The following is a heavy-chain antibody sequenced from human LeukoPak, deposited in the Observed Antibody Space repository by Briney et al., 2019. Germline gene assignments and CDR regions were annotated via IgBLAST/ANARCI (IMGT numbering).Heavy chain of an antibody. J-gene: IGHJ5*02. CDR1: GYTFTDYY. Sequence: ASVKVSCKFSGYTFTDYYMHWVPQAPGKGLEWMGLVDPEDGETIYAEKFQGRVTITADTSTDTAYMELSSLRSEDTAVYYCATFTIFGNWFDPWGQGTLVTVSS. CDR2: VDPEDGET. CDR3: ATFTIFGNWFDP. V-gene: IGHV1-69-2*01. D-gene: IGHD3-3*01.